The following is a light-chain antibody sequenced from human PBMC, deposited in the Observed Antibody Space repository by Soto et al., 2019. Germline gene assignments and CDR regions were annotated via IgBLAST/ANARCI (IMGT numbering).Light chain of an antibody. J-gene: IGKJ1*01. Sequence: EVVMTQSQATLSVSPGERATLSCRASQSVSSYLAWYQQKPGQAPRLLIYDASNRATGIPARFSGSGSGTDFTLTISSLEPEDFTVYYCQQRSNWPVTFGQGTKVDIK. CDR3: QQRSNWPVT. CDR1: QSVSSY. CDR2: DAS. V-gene: IGKV3-11*01.